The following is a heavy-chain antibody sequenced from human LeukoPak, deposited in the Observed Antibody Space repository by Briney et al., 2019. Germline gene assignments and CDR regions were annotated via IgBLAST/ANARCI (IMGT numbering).Heavy chain of an antibody. CDR2: ISWNSGSI. CDR3: ARDSGYYYYYMDV. Sequence: GGSLRLSCAASGFTFDDYAMHWVRQAPGKGLEWVSGISWNSGSIGYADSVKGRFTISRDNAKNSLYLQMNSLRAEDTAVYYCARDSGYYYYYMDVWGKGTTVTVSS. CDR1: GFTFDDYA. J-gene: IGHJ6*03. V-gene: IGHV3-9*01. D-gene: IGHD3-10*01.